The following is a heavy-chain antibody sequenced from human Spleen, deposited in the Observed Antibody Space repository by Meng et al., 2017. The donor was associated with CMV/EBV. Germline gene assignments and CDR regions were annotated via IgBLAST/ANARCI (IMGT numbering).Heavy chain of an antibody. V-gene: IGHV3-7*04. D-gene: IGHD6-19*01. CDR1: GFTFSSNW. Sequence: EVKLVESGGDVVQPGESLRRTCAVSGFTFSSNWMSWVRQAPGKGLEWVANIKQDGSEKYYVDSVKGRFTISRDNGKNSLYLQMNSLRADDTAVYYCARGGRSSGWYWRQWGQGTLVTVSS. J-gene: IGHJ4*02. CDR3: ARGGRSSGWYWRQ. CDR2: IKQDGSEK.